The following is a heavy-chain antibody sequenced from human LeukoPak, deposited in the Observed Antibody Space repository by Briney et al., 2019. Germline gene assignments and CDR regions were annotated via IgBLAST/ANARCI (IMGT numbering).Heavy chain of an antibody. V-gene: IGHV3-53*01. CDR1: GIGFSSYA. Sequence: PGGSLRLSCEVSGIGFSSYAMSWARQAPGKGLEWVSVVYSDGKTCYADAVKGRFTISKDSSRNTLYLQMNSLRAEDTAVYYCEGWERPFDYWGQGTLVTVSS. CDR3: EGWERPFDY. CDR2: VYSDGKT. D-gene: IGHD1-26*01. J-gene: IGHJ4*02.